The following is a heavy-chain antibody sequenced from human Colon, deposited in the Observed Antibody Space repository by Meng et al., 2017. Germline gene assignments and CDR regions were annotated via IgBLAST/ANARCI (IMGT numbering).Heavy chain of an antibody. J-gene: IGHJ4*02. CDR2: VYYSGTT. CDR3: ARRDAVIKGVDC. D-gene: IGHD2-21*01. V-gene: IGHV4-39*01. CDR1: GGSISSGTHY. Sequence: QLQLQESGPGLVKPSETLSLTCSVPGGSISSGTHYWGWVRQPPGKGLEWIGSVYYSGTTYYSPSLKSRVTISVDTSKNQFSLRLSSVTAADTAVYYCARRDAVIKGVDCWGQGTLVTVSS.